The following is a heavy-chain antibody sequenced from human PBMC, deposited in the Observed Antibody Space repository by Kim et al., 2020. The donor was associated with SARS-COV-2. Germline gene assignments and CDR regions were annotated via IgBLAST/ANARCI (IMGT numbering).Heavy chain of an antibody. D-gene: IGHD6-13*01. CDR3: ARLGSSSWYRHDVWFDP. CDR1: GYTFTGYY. Sequence: ASVKVSCKASGYTFTGYYMHWVRQAPGQGLEWMGRINPNSGGTNYAQKFQGRVTMTRDTSISTAYMELSRLRSDDTAVYYCARLGSSSWYRHDVWFDPWGQGTLVTVSS. CDR2: INPNSGGT. V-gene: IGHV1-2*06. J-gene: IGHJ5*02.